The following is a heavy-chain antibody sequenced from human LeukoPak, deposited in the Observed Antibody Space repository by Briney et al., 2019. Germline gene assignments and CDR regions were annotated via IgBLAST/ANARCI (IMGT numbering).Heavy chain of an antibody. CDR2: IYNSGDT. V-gene: IGHV4-4*07. CDR3: ARDGSGSYGMDV. CDR1: GGSISSYY. J-gene: IGHJ6*02. Sequence: KPSETLSLTCTVSGGSISSYYWSWIRQSAGKGLGWIGRIYNSGDTSYNPPLKSRASMSLDTSKNQFSLKLSSVTAADTAVYYCARDGSGSYGMDVWGQGTTVTVSS. D-gene: IGHD3-10*01.